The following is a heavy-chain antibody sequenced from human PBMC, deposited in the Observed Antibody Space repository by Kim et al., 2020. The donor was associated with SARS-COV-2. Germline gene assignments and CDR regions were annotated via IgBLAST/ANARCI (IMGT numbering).Heavy chain of an antibody. J-gene: IGHJ4*02. CDR3: ARAYYDSSGFSDH. D-gene: IGHD3-22*01. V-gene: IGHV3-48*03. Sequence: YADSVKGRFTISRDNAKNSLYLQMNSLRAEDTAVYYGARAYYDSSGFSDHWGKGTLVTVSS.